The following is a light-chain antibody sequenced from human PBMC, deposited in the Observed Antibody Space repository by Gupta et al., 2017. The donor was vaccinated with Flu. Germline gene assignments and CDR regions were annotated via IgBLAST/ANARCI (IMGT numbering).Light chain of an antibody. Sequence: QPVLTQPPSASATPWQRSTIPCSRSSSNIGSNYVYWYQQLPGTAPKLLIYRNNQRPPGVPDRFSGSKSGTSASLAISGLRSEDEADYYCAAWDDSLSGSYVFGTGTKVTVL. J-gene: IGLJ1*01. V-gene: IGLV1-47*01. CDR3: AAWDDSLSGSYV. CDR2: RNN. CDR1: SSNIGSNY.